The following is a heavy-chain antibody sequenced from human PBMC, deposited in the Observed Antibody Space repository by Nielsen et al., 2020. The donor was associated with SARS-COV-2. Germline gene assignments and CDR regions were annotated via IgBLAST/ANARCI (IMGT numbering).Heavy chain of an antibody. V-gene: IGHV4-59*01. CDR1: GGSISSDY. CDR3: ARGYYTVDY. Sequence: SETLSLTCTVSGGSISSDYWSWIRQPPGKGLAWNGYMFYNGRTNYSPSLKSRVTMSVDASKKHFSLKLWSVTAADTALYYCARGYYTVDYWGQGIEVTVSS. J-gene: IGHJ4*02. CDR2: MFYNGRT. D-gene: IGHD3-3*01.